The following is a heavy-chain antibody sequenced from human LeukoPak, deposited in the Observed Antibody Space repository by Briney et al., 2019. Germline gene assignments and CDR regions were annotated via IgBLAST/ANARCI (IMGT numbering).Heavy chain of an antibody. CDR1: GFTFSSYA. V-gene: IGHV3-30*04. D-gene: IGHD5-18*01. Sequence: GGSLRFSCAASGFTFSSYAMHWVRQAPGKGLEWVAVISYDGSNKYYADSVKGRFTISRDNSKNTLYLQMNSLRAEDTAVYYCARARKKQVTDYWGQGTLVTVSS. CDR2: ISYDGSNK. J-gene: IGHJ4*02. CDR3: ARARKKQVTDY.